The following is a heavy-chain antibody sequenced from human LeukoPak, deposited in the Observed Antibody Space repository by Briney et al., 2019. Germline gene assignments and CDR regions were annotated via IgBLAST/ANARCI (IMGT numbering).Heavy chain of an antibody. CDR3: ARETDYYGSGSYYKH. J-gene: IGHJ4*02. CDR2: IKQDGSEK. D-gene: IGHD3-10*01. Sequence: GGSLRLSCAASGLTFSSYWMSWVRQAPGKGLEWVAHIKQDGSEKYYVDSVKGRFTISRDNAKNSLYLPMNSLRDEDTAVYYCARETDYYGSGSYYKHWGQGTLVTVSS. V-gene: IGHV3-7*01. CDR1: GLTFSSYW.